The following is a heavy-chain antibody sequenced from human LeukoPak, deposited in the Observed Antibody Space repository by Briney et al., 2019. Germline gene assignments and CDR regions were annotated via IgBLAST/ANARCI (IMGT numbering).Heavy chain of an antibody. CDR2: IWYDGSNK. CDR3: AKDFGDNSGWYFDY. CDR1: GFTFSSYG. V-gene: IGHV3-30*02. D-gene: IGHD6-19*01. Sequence: GGSLRLSCAASGFTFSSYGMHWVRQAPGKGLEWVAVIWYDGSNKYYADSVNGRFTISRDNSNNALYLQMNSLRAGDTAVYYCAKDFGDNSGWYFDYWGQGTLVTVSS. J-gene: IGHJ4*02.